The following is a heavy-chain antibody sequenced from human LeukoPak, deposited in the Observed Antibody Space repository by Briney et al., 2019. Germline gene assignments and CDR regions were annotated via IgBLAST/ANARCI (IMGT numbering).Heavy chain of an antibody. CDR3: ARDPLTFGGVIDHHADY. Sequence: PGGSLRLSCAASGFTFTSYWMSWVRQAPGKGLEWVANIKQDGSEKYYVDSVKGRFTISRDNAKNSLFLQMNSLRAEDTAVYYCARDPLTFGGVIDHHADYWGQGTLVTVSS. CDR2: IKQDGSEK. CDR1: GFTFTSYW. V-gene: IGHV3-7*01. D-gene: IGHD3-16*02. J-gene: IGHJ4*02.